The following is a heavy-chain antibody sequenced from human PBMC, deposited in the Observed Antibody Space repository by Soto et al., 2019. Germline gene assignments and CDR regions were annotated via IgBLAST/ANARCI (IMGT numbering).Heavy chain of an antibody. CDR3: ARSCSGGSCYNGYGMDV. CDR2: IIPIFGTA. Sequence: QVQLVQSGAEVKKPGSSVKVSCKASGGTFSSYAISWVRQAPGQGLEWMGGIIPIFGTANYAQKFKGRVTITADESTSTAYMELSSLRSEDTAVYYCARSCSGGSCYNGYGMDVWGQGTTVTVSS. J-gene: IGHJ6*02. V-gene: IGHV1-69*01. D-gene: IGHD2-15*01. CDR1: GGTFSSYA.